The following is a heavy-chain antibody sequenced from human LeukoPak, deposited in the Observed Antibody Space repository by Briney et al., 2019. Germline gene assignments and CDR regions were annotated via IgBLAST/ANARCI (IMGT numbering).Heavy chain of an antibody. Sequence: GGSLRLSCVGSGFSFRYFAIHWVRQAPGKGLEYVSVINTDGRITYYADSVKGRFTISRDNSKNTVYLQMGSLRGDDMAVYYCAKVGPGNEVVIVNYFDYWGQGTLVTVSS. V-gene: IGHV3-64*02. CDR3: AKVGPGNEVVIVNYFDY. J-gene: IGHJ4*02. D-gene: IGHD3-22*01. CDR1: GFSFRYFA. CDR2: INTDGRIT.